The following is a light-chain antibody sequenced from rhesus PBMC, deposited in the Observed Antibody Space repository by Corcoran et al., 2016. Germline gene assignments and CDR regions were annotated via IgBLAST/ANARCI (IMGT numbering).Light chain of an antibody. CDR1: QTISSY. V-gene: IGKV1-44*03. CDR2: AAS. J-gene: IGKJ4*01. Sequence: DIQMTQSPSSLSASVGDRVTITCRASQTISSYLAWYQQKPGKVPKLLIYAASTLQSGVPSRFSGSGSVTYVTLTISSLQPEEFATYYCQQHNSHPLTFGGGTKVELK. CDR3: QQHNSHPLT.